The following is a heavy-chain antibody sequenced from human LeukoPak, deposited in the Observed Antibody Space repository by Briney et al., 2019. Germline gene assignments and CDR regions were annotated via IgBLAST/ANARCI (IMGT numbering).Heavy chain of an antibody. V-gene: IGHV1-46*01. J-gene: IGHJ4*02. CDR3: ARGGEGRSGSYYYFDY. Sequence: GGSLRLSCAASGYTFTSYYMHWVRQAPGQGLEWMGIINPSGGSTSYAQKFQGRVTMTRDTSTSTVYMELSSLRSEDTAVYYCARGGEGRSGSYYYFDYWGQGTLVTVSS. CDR2: INPSGGST. D-gene: IGHD1-26*01. CDR1: GYTFTSYY.